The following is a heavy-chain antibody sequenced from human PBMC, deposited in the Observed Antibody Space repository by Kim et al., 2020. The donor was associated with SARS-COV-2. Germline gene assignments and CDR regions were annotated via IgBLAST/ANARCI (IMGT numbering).Heavy chain of an antibody. CDR3: TTGLHCSSTSCYKPPLWYFDL. V-gene: IGHV3-15*01. J-gene: IGHJ2*01. D-gene: IGHD2-2*01. CDR1: GFTFSNAW. CDR2: IKSKTDGGTT. Sequence: GGSLRLSCAASGFTFSNAWMSWVRQAPGKGLEWVGRIKSKTDGGTTDYAAPVKGRFTISSDDSKNTLYLQMNSLKTEDTAVYYCTTGLHCSSTSCYKPPLWYFDLWGRGTLVTVSS.